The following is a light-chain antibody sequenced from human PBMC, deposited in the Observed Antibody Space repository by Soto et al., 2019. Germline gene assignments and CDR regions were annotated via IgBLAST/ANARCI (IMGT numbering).Light chain of an antibody. Sequence: EIVLTQSPGTLSLSPGERATLSCRASQSVSSSYLAWYQQKPGQAPRLLIYGASSRATGIPDRFSGSGSGTDFTLTISRLEPEDFAVYYWQQYGSSLFTFGQGTRLEMK. CDR1: QSVSSSY. CDR3: QQYGSSLFT. J-gene: IGKJ5*01. CDR2: GAS. V-gene: IGKV3-20*01.